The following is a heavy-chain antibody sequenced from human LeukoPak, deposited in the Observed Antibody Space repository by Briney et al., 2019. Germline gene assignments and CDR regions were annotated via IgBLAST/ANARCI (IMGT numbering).Heavy chain of an antibody. J-gene: IGHJ6*02. CDR2: ISAYNGNT. V-gene: IGHV1-18*01. CDR1: GYTFTSYG. CDR3: ARVLNYYDSTGSGDYYYGMDV. Sequence: ASVKVSCKASGYTFTSYGISWVRQAPGQGLEWMGWISAYNGNTNYAQKLQGRVTMTTDTSTSTAYVELRSLRSDDTAVYYCARVLNYYDSTGSGDYYYGMDVWGQGTTVTVSS. D-gene: IGHD3-22*01.